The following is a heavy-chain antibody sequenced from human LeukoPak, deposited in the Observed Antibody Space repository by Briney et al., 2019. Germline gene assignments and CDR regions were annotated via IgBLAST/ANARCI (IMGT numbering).Heavy chain of an antibody. J-gene: IGHJ6*04. V-gene: IGHV3-23*01. Sequence: GGSLRLSCAASGFTFSDYTMNWVRQAPGKGLEWVSAVSDSGGSTYYADSVKGRFTISRDNSKNTLYLQMNSLRAEDTAVYYCANIGGVLWGKGTTVTVSS. CDR3: ANIGGVL. CDR1: GFTFSDYT. D-gene: IGHD3-16*01. CDR2: VSDSGGST.